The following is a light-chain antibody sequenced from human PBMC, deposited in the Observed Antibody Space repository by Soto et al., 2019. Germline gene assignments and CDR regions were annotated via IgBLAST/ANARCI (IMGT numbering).Light chain of an antibody. J-gene: IGKJ2*01. CDR1: QSISSY. V-gene: IGKV1-39*01. CDR3: QQSYSTPYT. CDR2: TAS. Sequence: DIQMTQSPSSLSASVGDRVTIICRASQSISSYLNWYQQKPGKAPKLLIYTASSLQSGVPSRFSGSESGTDFTLTISSLQPEDFATYFCQQSYSTPYTFGQGTKLEIK.